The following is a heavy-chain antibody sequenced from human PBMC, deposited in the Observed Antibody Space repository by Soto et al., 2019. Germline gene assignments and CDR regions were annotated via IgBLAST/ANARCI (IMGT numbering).Heavy chain of an antibody. D-gene: IGHD5-12*01. CDR2: IIPILGIA. CDR1: GFTFSSYT. Sequence: SLKVYCKTSGFTFSSYTISCVRHTTGQGLELMGRIIPILGIASYAQKFQGRVTITADKSTSTAYMELSSLRSEDTAVYYCARSEYSGYASYFDYWGQGTLVTVSS. V-gene: IGHV1-69*02. CDR3: ARSEYSGYASYFDY. J-gene: IGHJ4*02.